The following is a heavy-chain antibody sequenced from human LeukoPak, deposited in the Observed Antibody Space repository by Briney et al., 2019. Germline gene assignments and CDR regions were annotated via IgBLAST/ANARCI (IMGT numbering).Heavy chain of an antibody. V-gene: IGHV3-23*01. CDR3: ARGRSQWLVRVSDY. CDR2: ISGSGGST. D-gene: IGHD6-19*01. Sequence: GGSLRLACAASGFTFRSYAMSWVRQAPGKGLEWVSAISGSGGSTYYAVFVKGRFTISRDNSKNTLYLQMNSLRAEDTAVYYCARGRSQWLVRVSDYWGQGTLVTVSS. J-gene: IGHJ4*02. CDR1: GFTFRSYA.